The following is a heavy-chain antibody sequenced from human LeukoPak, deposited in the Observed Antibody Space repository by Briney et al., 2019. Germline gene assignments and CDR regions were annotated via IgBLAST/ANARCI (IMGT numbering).Heavy chain of an antibody. D-gene: IGHD2-2*01. CDR2: LSYDGTKK. V-gene: IGHV3-33*05. Sequence: GWSLRLPCVACGFTFSDCGFHWVGQAPGKGREGVAFLSYDGTKKYFADSVKGRCTINRGNSKKTLFLQMNCLRAEDTAVYYCARDMGTYCSGTTCYAGHFDYWGQGTLVTVSS. CDR3: ARDMGTYCSGTTCYAGHFDY. CDR1: GFTFSDCG. J-gene: IGHJ4*02.